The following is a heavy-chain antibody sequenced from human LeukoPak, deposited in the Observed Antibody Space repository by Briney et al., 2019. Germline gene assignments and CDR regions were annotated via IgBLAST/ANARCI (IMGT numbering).Heavy chain of an antibody. J-gene: IGHJ4*02. Sequence: TGGSLRLSCAASGFTFSSYGMHWVRQAPGKGLEWVAFIRYDGSNKYYADSVKGRFTISRDNSKNTLYLQMNSLRAEDTAVYYCAKGPRDYGDLMFGYWGQGTLVTVSS. D-gene: IGHD4-17*01. CDR2: IRYDGSNK. V-gene: IGHV3-30*02. CDR1: GFTFSSYG. CDR3: AKGPRDYGDLMFGY.